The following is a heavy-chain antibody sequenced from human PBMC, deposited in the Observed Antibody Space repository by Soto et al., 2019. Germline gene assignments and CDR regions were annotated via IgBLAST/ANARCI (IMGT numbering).Heavy chain of an antibody. J-gene: IGHJ6*02. CDR1: GYTFTSYG. V-gene: IGHV1-18*01. CDR2: ISAYNGNT. D-gene: IGHD3-3*01. CDR3: AREGTFQSSRGIWSGYHRTQYNYYGMDV. Sequence: ASVKVSCKASGYTFTSYGISWVRQAPGQGLEWMGWISAYNGNTNYAQMLQGRVTMTTDTSTSTAYMELRSLRSDDTAVYYCAREGTFQSSRGIWSGYHRTQYNYYGMDVWGQGTTVTVSS.